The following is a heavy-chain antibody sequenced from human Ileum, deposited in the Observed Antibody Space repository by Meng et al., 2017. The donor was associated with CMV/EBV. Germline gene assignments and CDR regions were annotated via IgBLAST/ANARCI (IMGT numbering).Heavy chain of an antibody. CDR2: IYRSGTT. CDR1: GGSISNGDYY. D-gene: IGHD1-1*01. Sequence: VSGGSISNGDYYWSWLRQVPGKGLEWIGYIYRSGTTYHNPSLKSRLAISIDASENQFSLSLTSVNAADTAVYYCARGSGGTTGFDSWGRGTLVTVSS. V-gene: IGHV4-31*02. CDR3: ARGSGGTTGFDS. J-gene: IGHJ4*02.